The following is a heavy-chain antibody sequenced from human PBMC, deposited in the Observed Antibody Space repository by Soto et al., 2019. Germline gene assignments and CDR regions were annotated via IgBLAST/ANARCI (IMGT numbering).Heavy chain of an antibody. CDR1: GYSVTSYW. D-gene: IGHD2-2*01. J-gene: IGHJ6*02. Sequence: GESLKISCKGSGYSVTSYWISWVRQMPGKGLEWMGRIDPSDSYTNYSPSFQGHVTISADKSISTAYLQWSSLKASDTAMYYCASSPRGYCSSTSCRELGNYYGMDVWGQGTTVTVS. CDR3: ASSPRGYCSSTSCRELGNYYGMDV. V-gene: IGHV5-10-1*01. CDR2: IDPSDSYT.